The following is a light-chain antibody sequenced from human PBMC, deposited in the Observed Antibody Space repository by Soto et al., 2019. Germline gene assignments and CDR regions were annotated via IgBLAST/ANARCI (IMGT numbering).Light chain of an antibody. CDR1: HSVSSN. CDR2: GAS. Sequence: EIVRTHSPDTQSVSPWYRSLPSFRSSHSVSSNLAWYQQKPGQAPRLLIYGASTRATGIPARFSGSGSGTEFTLTISSLQSEDFALYYCQQFNNWPPVWTFGQGTKVDIK. J-gene: IGKJ1*01. V-gene: IGKV3-15*01. CDR3: QQFNNWPPVWT.